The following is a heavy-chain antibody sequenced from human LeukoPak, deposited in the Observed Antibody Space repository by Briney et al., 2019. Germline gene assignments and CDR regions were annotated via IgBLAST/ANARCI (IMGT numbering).Heavy chain of an antibody. D-gene: IGHD2-21*01. V-gene: IGHV1-69*13. CDR1: GGIFSNYA. CDR2: IIPIFGTA. CDR3: ARDSSEFRSLIPH. Sequence: SVKVSCKASGGIFSNYAISWVRQAPGQGLEWMGGIIPIFGTANYAEKLRGRVTITADETTSTAYMELSRLKSEDTAVYYCARDSSEFRSLIPHWGQGTLVTVSS. J-gene: IGHJ1*01.